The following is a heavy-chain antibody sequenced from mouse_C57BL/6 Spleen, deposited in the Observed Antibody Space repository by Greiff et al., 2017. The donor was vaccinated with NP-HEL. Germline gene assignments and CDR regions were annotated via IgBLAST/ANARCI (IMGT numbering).Heavy chain of an antibody. CDR3: ARAYNRNYGWFAY. Sequence: VQLQQPGAELVRPGASVTLSCKASGYTFTDYEMHWVKQTPVHGLEWIGVIDPETGGTAYNQKFKGKAILTADKSSSTAYMELRSLTSEDSAVYYCARAYNRNYGWFAYWGQGTLVTVSA. J-gene: IGHJ3*01. D-gene: IGHD2-5*01. V-gene: IGHV1-15*01. CDR1: GYTFTDYE. CDR2: IDPETGGT.